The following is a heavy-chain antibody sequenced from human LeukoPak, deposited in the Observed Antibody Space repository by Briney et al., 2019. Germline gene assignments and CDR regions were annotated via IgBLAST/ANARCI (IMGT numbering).Heavy chain of an antibody. Sequence: SETLSLTCTVSGGSISSYYWSWLRQPPGKGLEWIGCIYYSGSTNYNPSLKSRVTISVDTSKNQFSLKLSSVTAADTAVYFCARDLYGSNAFDIWGQGTMVTVSS. CDR1: GGSISSYY. D-gene: IGHD4-17*01. V-gene: IGHV4-59*01. J-gene: IGHJ3*02. CDR2: IYYSGST. CDR3: ARDLYGSNAFDI.